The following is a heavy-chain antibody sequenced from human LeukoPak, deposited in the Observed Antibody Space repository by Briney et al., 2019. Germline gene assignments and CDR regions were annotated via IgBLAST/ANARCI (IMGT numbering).Heavy chain of an antibody. J-gene: IGHJ4*02. D-gene: IGHD5-12*01. CDR1: GFTFSHYW. Sequence: PGGSLRLSCAASGFTFSHYWMTWVRQAPGKGLEWVAQINQDGSEEYYMDSVKARFTNSRDNAKNSVFLQMNSLRAEDTAVYYCVRDGGVSGYDLLDYWGQGTLVTVSS. CDR2: INQDGSEE. CDR3: VRDGGVSGYDLLDY. V-gene: IGHV3-7*01.